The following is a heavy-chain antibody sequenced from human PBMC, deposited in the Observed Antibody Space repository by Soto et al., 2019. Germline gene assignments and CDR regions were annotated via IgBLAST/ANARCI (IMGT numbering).Heavy chain of an antibody. J-gene: IGHJ1*01. D-gene: IGHD4-17*01. CDR2: ISAYNGNT. Sequence: ASVKVSCKASGYTFTSYGISWVRQAPGQGLEWMGWISAYNGNTNYAQKLQGRVTMTTDTSTSTAYMELRSLRSDDTAVYYCARDGPNYGDYDSEYFQHWGQGTLVTVSS. CDR1: GYTFTSYG. CDR3: ARDGPNYGDYDSEYFQH. V-gene: IGHV1-18*01.